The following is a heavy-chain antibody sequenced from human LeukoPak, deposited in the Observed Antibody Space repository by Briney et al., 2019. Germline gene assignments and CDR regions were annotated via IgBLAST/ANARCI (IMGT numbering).Heavy chain of an antibody. CDR3: ARDSPDDYYDSSGYYHWAFDI. CDR2: IYYSGST. J-gene: IGHJ3*02. V-gene: IGHV4-31*03. Sequence: SETLSLTCTVSGGSISSGGYYWSWIRQHPGKGLEWIGYIYYSGSTYYNPSLKSRVTISVDTSKNQFSLKLSSVTAADTAVYYCARDSPDDYYDSSGYYHWAFDIWAKGQWSPSLQ. D-gene: IGHD3-22*01. CDR1: GGSISSGGYY.